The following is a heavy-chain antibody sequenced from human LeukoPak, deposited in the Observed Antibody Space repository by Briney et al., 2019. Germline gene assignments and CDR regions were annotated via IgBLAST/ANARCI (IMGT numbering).Heavy chain of an antibody. J-gene: IGHJ2*01. D-gene: IGHD3-22*01. V-gene: IGHV3-23*01. CDR3: AKRHYYDSTGYYYSWYFDL. CDR2: ISGSSGST. CDR1: GFTFSSYA. Sequence: GGSLRLSCAASGFTFSSYAMHWVRQAPGKGLEWVSGISGSSGSTYYADSVKGRFTISRDNSKNTLYLQMNSLRAEDTAVYYCAKRHYYDSTGYYYSWYFDLWGRGTLVTVSS.